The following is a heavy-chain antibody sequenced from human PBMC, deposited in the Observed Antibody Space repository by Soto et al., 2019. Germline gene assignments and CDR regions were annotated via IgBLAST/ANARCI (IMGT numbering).Heavy chain of an antibody. Sequence: QLQLQESGPGLVKPSETLSLTCSVSGGSISSRTFWWAWIRQPPGKGLEWIGDMYYSGSSYSSPSLKIRVALSVDTSKNQLSLTLTSVTAADTAVYYCARHPRDDYNYGGSGIFDYWGQGTLVTVSS. CDR3: ARHPRDDYNYGGSGIFDY. J-gene: IGHJ4*02. V-gene: IGHV4-39*01. CDR2: MYYSGSS. CDR1: GGSISSRTFW. D-gene: IGHD4-4*01.